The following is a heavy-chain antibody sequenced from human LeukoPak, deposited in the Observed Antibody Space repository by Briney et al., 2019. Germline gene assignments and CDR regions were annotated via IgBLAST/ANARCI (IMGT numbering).Heavy chain of an antibody. Sequence: GGSLGLSCSASGFTFSTYAMHWVRQAPGKGLEYVSVVSSNGGVTYYADSVKGRFTISRDNSKNTMYLQMSSLRAEDTALYYCVKSSGDYFDSSGILYAFDIWRQGTMVTVSS. J-gene: IGHJ3*02. CDR3: VKSSGDYFDSSGILYAFDI. CDR2: VSSNGGVT. D-gene: IGHD3-22*01. CDR1: GFTFSTYA. V-gene: IGHV3-64D*09.